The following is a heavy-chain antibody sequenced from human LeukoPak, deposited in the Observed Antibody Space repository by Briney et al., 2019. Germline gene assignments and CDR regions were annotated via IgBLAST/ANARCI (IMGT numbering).Heavy chain of an antibody. V-gene: IGHV1-8*01. J-gene: IGHJ4*02. CDR1: GYTFTSYD. CDR3: ARVTYYHILTGSYSGGDFDH. Sequence: GASVKVSCKASGYTFTSYDINWVRQATGQGLEWMRWVNPNSGNTGYAQKFQGRVTMTRDTSTSTAYMELSSLRSEDTAVYYCARVTYYHILTGSYSGGDFDHWGQGTLVTVSS. D-gene: IGHD3-9*01. CDR2: VNPNSGNT.